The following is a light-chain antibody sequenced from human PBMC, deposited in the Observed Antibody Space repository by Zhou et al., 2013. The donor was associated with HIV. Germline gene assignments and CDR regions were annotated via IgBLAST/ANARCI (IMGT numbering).Light chain of an antibody. CDR2: SAS. Sequence: EIELTQSPDTLSLSPGERAILSCRASPAISSSNLVWYQQKSGQPPRVLIYSASIRATGIPDRFSGSGSGTDFTLTINRLEPEDFAMYYCQQYGGSPLYTFGQGTKLEIK. J-gene: IGKJ2*01. V-gene: IGKV3-20*01. CDR1: PAISSSN. CDR3: QQYGGSPLYT.